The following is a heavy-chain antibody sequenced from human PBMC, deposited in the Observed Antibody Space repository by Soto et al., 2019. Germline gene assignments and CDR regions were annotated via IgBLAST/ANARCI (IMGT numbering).Heavy chain of an antibody. J-gene: IGHJ5*02. D-gene: IGHD6-13*01. CDR3: TRDASRDSSARGWFDP. CDR1: GFTFLSVT. V-gene: IGHV3-21*01. Sequence: NPXGSLLITCAASGFTFLSVTMNWVRQAQGKGLEWVSTISSNSAYIYYTDALRGRLTISRDNAKNSLHLQMNSLRAEDTAVYYCTRDASRDSSARGWFDPWGPGTLVTVSS. CDR2: ISSNSAYI.